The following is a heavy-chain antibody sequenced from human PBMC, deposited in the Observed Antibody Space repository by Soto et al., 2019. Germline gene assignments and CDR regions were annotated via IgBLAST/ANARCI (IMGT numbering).Heavy chain of an antibody. CDR3: ARDQGITTFGVYSMYYYGMDV. CDR2: INTDNGNT. Sequence: ASVKVSCKASGYTFTNSGIIWVRQAPGQGLEWLGWINTDNGNTNYAQHLKGRVTLTTDTSTSTAYMDLRSLRSDDTAVYYCARDQGITTFGVYSMYYYGMDVWGPGTTVTVSS. CDR1: GYTFTNSG. V-gene: IGHV1-18*01. J-gene: IGHJ6*02. D-gene: IGHD3-3*01.